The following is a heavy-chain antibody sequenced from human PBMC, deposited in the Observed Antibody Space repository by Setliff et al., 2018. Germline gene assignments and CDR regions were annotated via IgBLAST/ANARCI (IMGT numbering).Heavy chain of an antibody. J-gene: IGHJ4*02. D-gene: IGHD3-3*01. CDR3: ARVPRLEWLLPTFDS. V-gene: IGHV1-18*01. Sequence: ASVKVSCKTSGYTFISYGLSWMRQAPGQGLEWMGWISGYNGNTECAQNLQGRGTMTMDTSTSTAYMELRSLTSDDTAVYYCARVPRLEWLLPTFDSWGQGTLVTVSS. CDR1: GYTFISYG. CDR2: ISGYNGNT.